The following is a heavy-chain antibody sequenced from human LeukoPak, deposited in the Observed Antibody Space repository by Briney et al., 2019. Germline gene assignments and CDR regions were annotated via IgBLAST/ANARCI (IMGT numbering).Heavy chain of an antibody. Sequence: PSETLSLTCAVYGGSFSGYYWSWIRQPPGKGLEWIGEINHSGSTNYNPSLKSRVTISVDRSKNQFSLKLSSVTAADTAVYYCARDLRSTGNYFDYWGQGTLATVSS. V-gene: IGHV4-34*01. CDR1: GGSFSGYY. CDR3: ARDLRSTGNYFDY. CDR2: INHSGST. J-gene: IGHJ4*02. D-gene: IGHD3-10*01.